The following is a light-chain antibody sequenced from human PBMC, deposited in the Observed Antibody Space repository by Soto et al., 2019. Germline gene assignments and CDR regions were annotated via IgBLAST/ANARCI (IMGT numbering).Light chain of an antibody. J-gene: IGLJ1*01. CDR1: SSDVGDYKY. CDR2: VNS. Sequence: QSALTQPASVSGSPGQSITISCTGNSSDVGDYKYVSWYQQHPDKAPKLIIFVNSNRPSGISNSFSASKSGNTASLTISGLQAEDEADYYCSSYTSSDTPDVFGTGTKLTVL. CDR3: SSYTSSDTPDV. V-gene: IGLV2-14*01.